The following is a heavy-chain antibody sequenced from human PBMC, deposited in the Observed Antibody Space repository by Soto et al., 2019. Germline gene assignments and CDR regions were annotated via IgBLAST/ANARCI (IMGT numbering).Heavy chain of an antibody. Sequence: VGSLRLSCAVSGFTFSSYEMNWVRQAPGKGLEWVSGISGSGGRTYYADSVKGRFTISRDNSNNTLSLQMHILRVEDTAVYFCAKGGYYSLFDIWGQGTMVTVSS. CDR2: ISGSGGRT. CDR3: AKGGYYSLFDI. V-gene: IGHV3-23*01. D-gene: IGHD3-16*01. CDR1: GFTFSSYE. J-gene: IGHJ3*02.